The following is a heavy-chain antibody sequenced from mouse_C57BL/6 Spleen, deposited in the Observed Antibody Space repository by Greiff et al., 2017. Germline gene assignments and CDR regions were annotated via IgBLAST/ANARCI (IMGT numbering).Heavy chain of an antibody. V-gene: IGHV5-9*01. Sequence: EVKLVESGAGLVKPGGSLKLSCAASGFTFTSYTMSWVRQTPEKRLEWVATISGGGGNTYYPDSVKGRFTISRDNAQNTLYLQMSSLRSENTALYYCARQGDGCYDSMDYWGQGTSVTVSA. CDR3: ARQGDGCYDSMDY. D-gene: IGHD2-3*01. CDR1: GFTFTSYT. J-gene: IGHJ4*01. CDR2: ISGGGGNT.